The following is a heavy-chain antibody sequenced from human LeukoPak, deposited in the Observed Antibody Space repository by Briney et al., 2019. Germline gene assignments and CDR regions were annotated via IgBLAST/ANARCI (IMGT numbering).Heavy chain of an antibody. V-gene: IGHV3-30*04. D-gene: IGHD5-12*01. CDR3: ARDGVRYSGYDTYYFDY. CDR1: GFTFSSYA. Sequence: PGRSLRLSRAASGFTFSSYAMHWVRQAPGKGLEWVAVISYDGSNKYYADSVKGRFTISRDNSKTTLYLQMNSLRAEDTAVYYCARDGVRYSGYDTYYFDYWGQGTLVTVSS. J-gene: IGHJ4*02. CDR2: ISYDGSNK.